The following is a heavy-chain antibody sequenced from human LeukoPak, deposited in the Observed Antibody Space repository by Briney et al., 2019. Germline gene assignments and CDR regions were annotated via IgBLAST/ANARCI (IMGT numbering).Heavy chain of an antibody. D-gene: IGHD4-11*01. Sequence: ASVKVSCKASGYTFTSYAIQWVRQAPGQRLEWMGWINAGHGNTKYSQNFQGRVTITRDTSASTAYMELSSLRSEDTAVYYCARDYTAHDYWGQGTLVTVSS. CDR1: GYTFTSYA. CDR3: ARDYTAHDY. CDR2: INAGHGNT. V-gene: IGHV1-3*01. J-gene: IGHJ4*02.